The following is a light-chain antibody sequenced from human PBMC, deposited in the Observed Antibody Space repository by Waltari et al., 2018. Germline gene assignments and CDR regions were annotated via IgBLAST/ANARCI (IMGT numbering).Light chain of an antibody. CDR3: CSDTNSGSYV. J-gene: IGLJ1*01. CDR2: DVS. Sequence: QSALAQPASVSGSPGQSITISCTGSISDVGDFQHVSWYQHHPGKAPKLLVYDVSVRPAAVSIRFAGSKSGNTASLTISGLQPEDEADYYCCSDTNSGSYVFGGGTKVTVL. V-gene: IGLV2-14*03. CDR1: ISDVGDFQH.